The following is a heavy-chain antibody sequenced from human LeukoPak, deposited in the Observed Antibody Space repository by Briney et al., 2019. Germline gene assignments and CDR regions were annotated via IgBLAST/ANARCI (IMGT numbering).Heavy chain of an antibody. Sequence: GESLKISCKGSGYSFTNYWIGWVRQVPGKGLEWMGIIYPGDSDTRYSPSLQGQITISVDKSIATTYLQGSSLKASDTAMYYCARRESGGSIDYWGHGTLVTVSS. J-gene: IGHJ4*01. CDR1: GYSFTNYW. V-gene: IGHV5-51*01. D-gene: IGHD2-15*01. CDR2: IYPGDSDT. CDR3: ARRESGGSIDY.